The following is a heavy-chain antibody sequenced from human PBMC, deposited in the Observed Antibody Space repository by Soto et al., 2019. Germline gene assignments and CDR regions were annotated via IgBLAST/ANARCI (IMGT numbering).Heavy chain of an antibody. CDR1: GFSLSTSEVS. Sequence: QIPLKESGPTLVKPTQTLTLTCTLSGFSLSTSEVSVGWIRQPPGKALEWLALIYWDDDKRYCPSLKTRLTITKDTSKNQVVLTMTNMDPVDTATYYCTHRWARLRGDVTDVWGQGTTVTVSS. V-gene: IGHV2-5*02. J-gene: IGHJ6*02. CDR3: THRWARLRGDVTDV. D-gene: IGHD2-21*01. CDR2: IYWDDDK.